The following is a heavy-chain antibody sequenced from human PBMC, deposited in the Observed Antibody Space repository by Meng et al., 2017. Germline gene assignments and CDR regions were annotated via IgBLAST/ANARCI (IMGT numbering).Heavy chain of an antibody. V-gene: IGHV3-73*01. CDR1: GFTFSGTA. CDR3: TVSLYGDPVHYYYYGMDV. J-gene: IGHJ6*02. Sequence: GESLKISCAASGFTFSGTAMHWVRQASGKGLEWVGRIRSKANSYATAYAASVKGRSTISRDDSKNTAYLQMNSLKTEDTAVYYCTVSLYGDPVHYYYYGMDVWGQGTTVTVSS. CDR2: IRSKANSYAT. D-gene: IGHD4-17*01.